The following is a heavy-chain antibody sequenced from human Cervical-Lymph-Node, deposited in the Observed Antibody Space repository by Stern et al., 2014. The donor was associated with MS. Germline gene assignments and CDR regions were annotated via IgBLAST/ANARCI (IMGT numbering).Heavy chain of an antibody. V-gene: IGHV1-2*04. CDR2: INPNNGDT. D-gene: IGHD4-17*01. CDR3: ARDLGTVTTPGDY. CDR1: GYTLTAHY. Sequence: QVQLEESGAEVKKPGASVSVPCKASGYTLTAHYLPWARQAPGHGLDRMGRINPNNGDTKHAQNFQGWVTLTRETSIRPRYMELSSLTSDDTAIYCCARDLGTVTTPGDYWGQGTLVTVSS. J-gene: IGHJ4*02.